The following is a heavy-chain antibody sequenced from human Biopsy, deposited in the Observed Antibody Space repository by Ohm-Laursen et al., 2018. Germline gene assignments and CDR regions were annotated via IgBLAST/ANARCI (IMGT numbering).Heavy chain of an antibody. J-gene: IGHJ4*01. CDR3: ARTRAHNFGALEF. D-gene: IGHD1-1*01. V-gene: IGHV2-70*04. CDR1: GFSLSSTGMR. CDR2: IDWDDDK. Sequence: TQTLTLTGSFSGFSLSSTGMRISWVRQPPGKALECLGRIDWDDDKFYSPSLETRLSLSKDTTTNQVVLTLTDVGPKDTATYYCARTRAHNFGALEFWGQGILVTVSS.